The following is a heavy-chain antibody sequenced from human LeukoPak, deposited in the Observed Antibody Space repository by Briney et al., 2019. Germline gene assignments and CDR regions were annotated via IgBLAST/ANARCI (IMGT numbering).Heavy chain of an antibody. Sequence: PSETLSLTCTVSGGSISSSSYYWGWTRQPPGKGLEWIGSIYYSGSTYYNPSLKSRVTISVDTSKNQFSLKLSSVTAADTAVYYCATSTAADYFDYWGQGTLVTVSS. CDR3: ATSTAADYFDY. CDR2: IYYSGST. D-gene: IGHD6-25*01. V-gene: IGHV4-39*07. CDR1: GGSISSSSYY. J-gene: IGHJ4*02.